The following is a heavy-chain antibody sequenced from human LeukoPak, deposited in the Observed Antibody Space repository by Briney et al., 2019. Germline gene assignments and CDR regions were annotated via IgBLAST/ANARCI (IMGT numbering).Heavy chain of an antibody. CDR3: ARDLGFGSPIWRAADY. V-gene: IGHV1-8*01. D-gene: IGHD3-10*01. J-gene: IGHJ4*02. CDR2: MKPDSGDT. Sequence: ASVKVSCKASGYTFTSYDISWVRQAPGQGLEWMGWMKPDSGDTGYAQKFQGRVTMTRNTSISTAYMELNSLTSEDTAAYYCARDLGFGSPIWRAADYWGQGTLVTVSS. CDR1: GYTFTSYD.